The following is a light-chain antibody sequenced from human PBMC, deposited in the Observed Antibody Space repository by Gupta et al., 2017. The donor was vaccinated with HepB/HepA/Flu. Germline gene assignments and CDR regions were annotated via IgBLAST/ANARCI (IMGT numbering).Light chain of an antibody. CDR1: ALPKQY. CDR2: YDS. Sequence: SYELTQPPSVSLSPGQTARVTCSGDALPKQYAYWYQQKPGQAPVLGRYYDSERPSAIPDRCSGATKCTTATFITSGGQAEDDADDYCQSADNSGTCPCVFGGGTKMTVL. CDR3: QSADNSGTCPCV. V-gene: IGLV3-25*03. J-gene: IGLJ3*02.